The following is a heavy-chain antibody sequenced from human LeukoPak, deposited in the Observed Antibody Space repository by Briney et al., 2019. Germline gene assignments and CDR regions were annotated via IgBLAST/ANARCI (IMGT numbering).Heavy chain of an antibody. D-gene: IGHD5-24*01. CDR2: IYYSGST. CDR1: GGSISSYY. V-gene: IGHV4-59*01. J-gene: IGHJ4*02. CDR3: ARGRMATILFDY. Sequence: PSETLSLTCTVSGGSISSYYWSWIRQPPGKGLEWIGYIYYSGSTNYNPSLKSRVTISVDTSKNQFSLKLSSVTAADTAVYYCARGRMATILFDYWGQGTLVTVSS.